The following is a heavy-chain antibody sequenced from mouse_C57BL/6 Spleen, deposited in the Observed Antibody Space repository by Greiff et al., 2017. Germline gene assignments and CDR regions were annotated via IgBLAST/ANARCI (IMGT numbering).Heavy chain of an antibody. V-gene: IGHV1-80*01. J-gene: IGHJ3*01. CDR2: IYPGDGDT. CDR3: AREDYYGSSPFAY. Sequence: QVQLMESGAELVKPGASVKISCKASGYAFSSYWMNWVKQRPGKGLEWIGQIYPGDGDTNYNGKFKGKATLTADKSSSTAYMQLSSLTSEDSAVYFCAREDYYGSSPFAYWGQGTLVTVSA. D-gene: IGHD1-1*01. CDR1: GYAFSSYW.